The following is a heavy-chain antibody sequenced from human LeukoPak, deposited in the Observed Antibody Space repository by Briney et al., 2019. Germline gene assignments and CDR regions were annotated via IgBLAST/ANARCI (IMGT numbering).Heavy chain of an antibody. CDR1: GGSMSSYY. J-gene: IGHJ3*02. CDR2: IYSSGST. CDR3: SRHPRASDPFDI. Sequence: PSETLSLTCAVSGGSMSSYYWSWIRQAPGKGLEWIGYIYSSGSTNYNPSLKSRVAISEDTSNNQFPLRLTTVTAADTAVYYCSRHPRASDPFDIWGQGTIVTVSS. V-gene: IGHV4-4*09.